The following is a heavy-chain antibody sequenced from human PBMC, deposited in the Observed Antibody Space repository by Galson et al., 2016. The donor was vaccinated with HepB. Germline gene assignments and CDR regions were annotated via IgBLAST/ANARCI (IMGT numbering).Heavy chain of an antibody. Sequence: SVKVSCKASGYSFTVYYMHWVRQAPGQGPEWMGWIDPNGGGTNYPLRFQGRVTLTRDKSIKTAYMELRRLRSDDSAVYYCATAISAGSGMVDGLELWGQGTQVTVSS. CDR2: IDPNGGGT. J-gene: IGHJ3*01. V-gene: IGHV1-2*02. CDR3: ATAISAGSGMVDGLEL. CDR1: GYSFTVYY. D-gene: IGHD3-10*01.